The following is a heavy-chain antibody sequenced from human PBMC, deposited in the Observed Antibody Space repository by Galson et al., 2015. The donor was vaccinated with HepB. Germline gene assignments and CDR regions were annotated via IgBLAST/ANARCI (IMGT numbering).Heavy chain of an antibody. V-gene: IGHV1-69*02. D-gene: IGHD2-15*01. J-gene: IGHJ6*02. Sequence: SVKVSCKASGGTFSSYTISWVRQAPGQGLEWMGRIIPILGIANYAQKFQGRVTITADKSTSTAYMELSSLRSEDTAVYYCANSRGRGYGMDVWGQGTTVTVSS. CDR1: GGTFSSYT. CDR3: ANSRGRGYGMDV. CDR2: IIPILGIA.